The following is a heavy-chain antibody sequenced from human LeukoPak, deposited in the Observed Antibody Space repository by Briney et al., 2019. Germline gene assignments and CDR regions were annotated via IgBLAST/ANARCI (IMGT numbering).Heavy chain of an antibody. CDR1: GGSFSGYY. CDR3: AKSSGWD. Sequence: PSETLSLTCAVYGGSFSGYYWSWIRQPPGKGLEWIGEINHSGSTNYNPSLKSRVTISVDTSKNQFSLKLSSVTAADTAVYYCAKSSGWDWGQGTLVTVSS. D-gene: IGHD6-19*01. CDR2: INHSGST. V-gene: IGHV4-34*01. J-gene: IGHJ4*02.